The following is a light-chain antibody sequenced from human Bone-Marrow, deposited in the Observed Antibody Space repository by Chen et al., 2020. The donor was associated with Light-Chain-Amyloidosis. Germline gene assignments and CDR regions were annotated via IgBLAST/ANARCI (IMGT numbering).Light chain of an antibody. CDR1: QTISSNY. Sequence: EIVLTQSPGTLSLSPGEGANLSCRASQTISSNYLTWYQQKFGQAPRLLIYGSSSRATGIPDRFTGSGSGTDFTLTLNRLELEDFGIYYCPQYGTSPLTFGGGTKVEIK. V-gene: IGKV3-20*01. CDR3: PQYGTSPLT. CDR2: GSS. J-gene: IGKJ4*01.